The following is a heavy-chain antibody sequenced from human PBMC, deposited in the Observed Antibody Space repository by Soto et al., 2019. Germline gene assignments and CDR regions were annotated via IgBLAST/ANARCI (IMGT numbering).Heavy chain of an antibody. D-gene: IGHD3-22*01. J-gene: IGHJ3*02. CDR2: IRSKGNSYAT. CDR1: GFTFSSYG. V-gene: IGHV3-73*01. CDR3: TRPGRLEPYYYDRSGTDAQDGFDI. Sequence: PGGSLRLSCAASGFTFSSYGMHWVRQASGKGLEWVGRIRSKGNSYATAYAASVKGRFTISRDDSKNTAYLQMNSLKTEDTAVYYCTRPGRLEPYYYDRSGTDAQDGFDIWGQGTIVTVSS.